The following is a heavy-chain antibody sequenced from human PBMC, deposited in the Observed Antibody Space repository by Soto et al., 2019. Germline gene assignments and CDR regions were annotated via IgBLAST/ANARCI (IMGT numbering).Heavy chain of an antibody. CDR3: ARSILTGTTFSAFDI. Sequence: QVQLVQSGAEVKKPGSSVKVSCKASGGTFSSYAISWVRQAPGQGLEWMGVIIPIFGTANYAQKFQGRDTITADESTSTAYMELSSLRSEDTAVYYCARSILTGTTFSAFDIWGQGTMVTVSS. V-gene: IGHV1-69*01. D-gene: IGHD1-20*01. J-gene: IGHJ3*02. CDR1: GGTFSSYA. CDR2: IIPIFGTA.